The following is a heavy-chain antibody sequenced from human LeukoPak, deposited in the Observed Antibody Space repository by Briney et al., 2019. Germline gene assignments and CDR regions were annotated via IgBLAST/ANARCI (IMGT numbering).Heavy chain of an antibody. J-gene: IGHJ5*02. CDR3: ARHPTPGMRGVRGVIPQNWFDP. V-gene: IGHV3-30*04. CDR1: GFSFSSYS. CDR2: ISYDGGNK. Sequence: GGSLRLSCAASGFSFSSYSMHWVRQAPGKGLEWVAVISYDGGNKYYADSVMGRFTISRDNSKNTLSLQMNSLRAEDTAVYYCARHPTPGMRGVRGVIPQNWFDPWGQGTLVTVSS. D-gene: IGHD3-10*01.